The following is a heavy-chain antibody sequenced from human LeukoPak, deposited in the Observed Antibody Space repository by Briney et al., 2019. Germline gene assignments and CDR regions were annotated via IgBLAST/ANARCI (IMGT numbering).Heavy chain of an antibody. CDR1: GGSCSGYY. CDR3: ARGLRQLVRSWHY. CDR2: INHRGST. D-gene: IGHD6-6*01. J-gene: IGHJ4*02. Sequence: SETLSLTCVVYGGSCSGYYWSWIRQPPGKGLEWIGEINHRGSTNYNPSLKRRVTISVDTSKNQFSLKLSSVTAADTAVYYCARGLRQLVRSWHYWGPGNLVTVSS. V-gene: IGHV4-34*01.